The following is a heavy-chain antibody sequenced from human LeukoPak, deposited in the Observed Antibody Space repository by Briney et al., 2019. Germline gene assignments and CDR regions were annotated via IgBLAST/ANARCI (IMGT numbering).Heavy chain of an antibody. V-gene: IGHV1-18*01. CDR1: GYTFTSYG. CDR3: ARGKEAYDSSGYTAYDY. J-gene: IGHJ4*02. CDR2: ISAYNGNT. Sequence: GASVKVSCKASGYTFTSYGISWVRQAPGQGLAWMGWISAYNGNTNYAQKLQGRVTMTTDTSTSTAYMELRSLRSDDTAVYYCARGKEAYDSSGYTAYDYWGQGTLVTVSS. D-gene: IGHD3-22*01.